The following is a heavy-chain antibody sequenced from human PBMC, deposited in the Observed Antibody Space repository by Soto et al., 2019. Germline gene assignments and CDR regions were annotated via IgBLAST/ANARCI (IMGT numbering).Heavy chain of an antibody. Sequence: EVQLVESGGGLVKPGGSLRLSCAASGFTFSSYSMNWVRQAPGKGLEWVSSISSSSSYIYYADSVKGRFTISRDNAKNSLYLQMNSLRAEDTAVYYCARTSDPHKYYFDYWGQGTLVTVSS. CDR1: GFTFSSYS. J-gene: IGHJ4*02. V-gene: IGHV3-21*01. D-gene: IGHD3-10*01. CDR3: ARTSDPHKYYFDY. CDR2: ISSSSSYI.